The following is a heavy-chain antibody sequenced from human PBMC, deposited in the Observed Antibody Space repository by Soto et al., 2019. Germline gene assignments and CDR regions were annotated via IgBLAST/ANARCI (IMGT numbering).Heavy chain of an antibody. V-gene: IGHV4-39*01. CDR2: IYYSGST. CDR3: ARLSVVVAARYYYGMDV. Sequence: KASETLSLTCTVSGGSISSSSYYCGWIRQPPGKGLEWIGSIYYSGSTYYNPSLKSRVTISVDTSKNQFSLKLSSVTAADTAVYYCARLSVVVAARYYYGMDVWGQGTTVTVSS. D-gene: IGHD2-15*01. CDR1: GGSISSSSYY. J-gene: IGHJ6*02.